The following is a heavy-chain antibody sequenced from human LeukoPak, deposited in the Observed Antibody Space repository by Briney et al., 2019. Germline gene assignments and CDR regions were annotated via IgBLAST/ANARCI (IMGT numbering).Heavy chain of an antibody. D-gene: IGHD4-23*01. CDR2: ISGSGGST. CDR1: GFTFDDYG. J-gene: IGHJ4*02. V-gene: IGHV3-23*01. CDR3: AKELYGGNSGLSAY. Sequence: PGGSLKLSCAASGFTFDDYGMSWVRQAPGKGLEWVSAISGSGGSTYYADSVKGRFTISRDNSKNTLYLQMNSLRAEDTAVYYCAKELYGGNSGLSAYWGQGTLVTVSS.